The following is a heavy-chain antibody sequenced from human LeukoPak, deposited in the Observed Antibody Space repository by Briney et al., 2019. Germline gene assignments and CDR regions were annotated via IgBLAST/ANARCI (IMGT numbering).Heavy chain of an antibody. J-gene: IGHJ4*02. CDR1: GYTFTSYY. V-gene: IGHV1-46*01. CDR2: INPSGGST. Sequence: ASVKVSCKASGYTFTSYYMHWVRQAPGQGLEWMGIINPSGGSTSYAQKFQGRVTMTRDTSTSTAYMELSSLRSEDTAVYYCARDGYYDSSGYYYWVYWGQGTLVTVTS. D-gene: IGHD3-22*01. CDR3: ARDGYYDSSGYYYWVY.